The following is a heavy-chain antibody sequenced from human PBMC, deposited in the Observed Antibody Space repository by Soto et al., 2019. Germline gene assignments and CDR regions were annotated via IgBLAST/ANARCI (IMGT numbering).Heavy chain of an antibody. V-gene: IGHV4-4*07. J-gene: IGHJ5*02. CDR2: IYASGST. CDR1: GGSISSSY. CDR3: ARDLVGYSSDWFNWFDP. Sequence: TLSLTCTVSGGSISSSYWSWIRQPAGKGLEWIGRIYASGSTNYNPSLKSRVTMSVDTSKNQFSLKVNSVTAADTAVYYCARDLVGYSSDWFNWFDPWGQGTLVTVSS. D-gene: IGHD6-19*01.